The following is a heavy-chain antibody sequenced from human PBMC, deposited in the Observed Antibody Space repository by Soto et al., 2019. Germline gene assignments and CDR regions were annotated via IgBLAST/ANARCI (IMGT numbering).Heavy chain of an antibody. CDR1: GGSFSGYY. V-gene: IGHV4-34*01. Sequence: XETLSLTCAVYGGSFSGYYWSWIRQPPGKGLDWIGEINHSGSTNYNPSLKSRVTISVDTSKNQFSLKLSSVTAADTAVYYCARGKPRYCSSTSCYSHYYYYGMDVWGQGTTVTVSS. CDR3: ARGKPRYCSSTSCYSHYYYYGMDV. CDR2: INHSGST. D-gene: IGHD2-2*01. J-gene: IGHJ6*02.